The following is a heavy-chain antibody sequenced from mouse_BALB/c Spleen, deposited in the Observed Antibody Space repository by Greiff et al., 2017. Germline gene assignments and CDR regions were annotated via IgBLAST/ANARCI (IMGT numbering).Heavy chain of an antibody. J-gene: IGHJ2*01. CDR1: GFPFSSYA. CDR3: AREDYFDYGSSLDY. Sequence: EVKLVESGGGLVKPGGSLKLPCAASGFPFSSYAMSWVRQTPEKGLEWVASISSGGSTDYPDSVKGRFTISRENARNNLYPQMSSLWSEDTAMYYCAREDYFDYGSSLDYWGQGTTLTVSS. D-gene: IGHD1-1*01. CDR2: ISSGGST. V-gene: IGHV5-6-5*01.